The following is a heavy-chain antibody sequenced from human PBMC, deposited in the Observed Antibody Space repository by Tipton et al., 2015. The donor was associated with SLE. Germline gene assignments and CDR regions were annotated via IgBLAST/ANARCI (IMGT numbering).Heavy chain of an antibody. J-gene: IGHJ6*03. CDR2: KWYDGTNG. D-gene: IGHD6-13*01. Sequence: SLRLSCKASGFTFNIHDIHWVRQPPGKALEWLGAKWYDGTNGEYAESLKGRFTISRDNLRNTLYLQMNNLRVDDTAVYYCARAPAQGYRTPSYSHFYYFMDVWGKGTTVIVSS. V-gene: IGHV3-33*01. CDR3: ARAPAQGYRTPSYSHFYYFMDV. CDR1: GFTFNIHD.